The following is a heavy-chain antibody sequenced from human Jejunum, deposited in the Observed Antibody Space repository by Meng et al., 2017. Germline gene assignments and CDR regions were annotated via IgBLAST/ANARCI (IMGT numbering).Heavy chain of an antibody. D-gene: IGHD4-11*01. V-gene: IGHV4-34*01. Sequence: QLQVQKWGAGLLKPSETLSLTCAVDGGSFSDFHWPLIRQPPGKGLEWIGEINHSGSTHYRPYLESRLSISADSSKNQLSLRLNSVTAADTAVYSCVYSNYRSDYWGQGTLVTVSS. J-gene: IGHJ4*02. CDR1: GGSFSDFH. CDR3: VYSNYRSDY. CDR2: INHSGST.